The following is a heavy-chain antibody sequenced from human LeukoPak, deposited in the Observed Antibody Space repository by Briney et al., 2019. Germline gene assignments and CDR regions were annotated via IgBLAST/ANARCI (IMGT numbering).Heavy chain of an antibody. CDR2: IYYTGST. V-gene: IGHV4-59*01. J-gene: IGHJ4*02. Sequence: SETLSLTCTVSGDSFNNYYWSWIRQPPGKGLQWIGYIYYTGSTNYNPSLKSRVTISVDTSKNHFSLKLSSVTTADTAVYYCARIKYGSGSPFDYWGQGTLVTVSS. D-gene: IGHD3-10*01. CDR3: ARIKYGSGSPFDY. CDR1: GDSFNNYY.